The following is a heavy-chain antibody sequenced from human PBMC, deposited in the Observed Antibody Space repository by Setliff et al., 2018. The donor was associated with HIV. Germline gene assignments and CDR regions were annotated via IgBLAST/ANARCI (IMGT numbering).Heavy chain of an antibody. CDR3: VRQAYDLVPFDFQY. V-gene: IGHV4-4*02. Sequence: SETLSLTCAVSGGSISRSNWWSWVRQPPGKGLEWIGEIYHSGSTKYNPSLKSRVTISVGKSKNHFSLKLSSVTAADTAVYYCVRQAYDLVPFDFQYWGQGTLVTV. CDR2: IYHSGST. J-gene: IGHJ1*01. D-gene: IGHD3-22*01. CDR1: GGSISRSNW.